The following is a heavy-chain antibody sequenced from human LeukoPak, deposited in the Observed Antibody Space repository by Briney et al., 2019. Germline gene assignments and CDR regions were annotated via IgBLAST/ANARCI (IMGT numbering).Heavy chain of an antibody. J-gene: IGHJ6*02. D-gene: IGHD2-15*01. V-gene: IGHV4-30-2*01. CDR1: GGSVSSGGYY. Sequence: SQTLSLTCTVSGGSVSSGGYYWSWIRQPPGKGLEWIGEINHSGSTNCNPSLKSRVTISVDTSKNQFSLKLSSVTAADTAVFYCARGMGGGGSCYGTTRCNYYYYGMDVWGQGTTVTVSS. CDR3: ARGMGGGGSCYGTTRCNYYYYGMDV. CDR2: INHSGST.